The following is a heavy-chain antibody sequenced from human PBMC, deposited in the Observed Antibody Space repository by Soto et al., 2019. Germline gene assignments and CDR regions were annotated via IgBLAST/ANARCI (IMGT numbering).Heavy chain of an antibody. D-gene: IGHD1-1*01. CDR3: AHRLSGYNWNGGYFDY. J-gene: IGHJ4*02. Sequence: QITLKESAPTRVKPTQTLTLTCTFSGFSLTSRPMGVGWIRQPPGKALEWLAFIYWDDDKRYSPSLRSRLTISKVTSANHVVLTMTNMDPVDTDTYYCAHRLSGYNWNGGYFDYWGQGALVTVSS. V-gene: IGHV2-5*02. CDR1: GFSLTSRPMG. CDR2: IYWDDDK.